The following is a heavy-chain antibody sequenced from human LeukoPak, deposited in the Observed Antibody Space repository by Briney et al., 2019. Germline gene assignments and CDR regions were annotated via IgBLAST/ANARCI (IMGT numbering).Heavy chain of an antibody. J-gene: IGHJ4*02. V-gene: IGHV3-30*03. CDR2: TSYDGSKS. CDR1: GFTFSHFG. CDR3: ARDVRPVAGYFDC. Sequence: AGSLRLSCAASGFTFSHFGMHWVRQTPGKGLEWVAVTSYDGSKSHYADSVKGRFTISRDNSKNTLYLQMNSLRAEDTAVYYCARDVRPVAGYFDCWGQGTLVSVSS. D-gene: IGHD6-19*01.